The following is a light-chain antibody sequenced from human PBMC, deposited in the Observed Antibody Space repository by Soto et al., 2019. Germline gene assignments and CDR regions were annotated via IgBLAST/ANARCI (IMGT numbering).Light chain of an antibody. J-gene: IGLJ2*01. Sequence: QSALTQPPSAYGSPGQSVTISCTGTSSDVGGYNYVSWYQQHPGKAPILMNYEVSKRPSGVPDRFSGSKSGNTASLTVSGLQAEDEADYYCFSYAGSNAFTAVVLGGGTKLTVL. CDR1: SSDVGGYNY. V-gene: IGLV2-8*01. CDR2: EVS. CDR3: FSYAGSNAFTAVV.